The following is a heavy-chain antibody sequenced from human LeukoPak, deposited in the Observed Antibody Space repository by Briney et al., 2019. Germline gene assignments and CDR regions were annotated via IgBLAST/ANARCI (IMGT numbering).Heavy chain of an antibody. CDR3: ARFSEYHHSSVHYLDY. D-gene: IGHD3-22*01. CDR1: GGSINGYY. CDR2: IYYTGST. Sequence: SETLSLTCTVSGGSINGYYWSWIRQSPGKGLESLGYIYYTGSTNYNPSLKSRVTMSVDTSRNQFFLRLSSVTAADTAVYYCARFSEYHHSSVHYLDYWGQGTLVSVSS. V-gene: IGHV4-59*01. J-gene: IGHJ4*02.